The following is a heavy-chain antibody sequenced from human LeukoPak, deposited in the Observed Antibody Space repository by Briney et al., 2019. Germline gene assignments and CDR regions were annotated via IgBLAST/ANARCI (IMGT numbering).Heavy chain of an antibody. CDR1: GGSISSGDYY. Sequence: SQTLSLTCTVSGGSISSGDYYWSWIRQPPGKGLEWIGYIYYSGSTYYNPSLKSRVTISVDTSKIQFSLKLSSVTAADTAVYYCARVQTDYDYVWGSYRPYYYYGMDVWGQGTTVTVSS. CDR2: IYYSGST. CDR3: ARVQTDYDYVWGSYRPYYYYGMDV. J-gene: IGHJ6*02. V-gene: IGHV4-30-4*01. D-gene: IGHD3-16*02.